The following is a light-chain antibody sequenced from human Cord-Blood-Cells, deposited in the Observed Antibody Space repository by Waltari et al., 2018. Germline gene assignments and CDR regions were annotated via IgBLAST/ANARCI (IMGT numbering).Light chain of an antibody. CDR3: QQYNNWPPPYT. V-gene: IGKV3-15*01. J-gene: IGKJ2*01. Sequence: EIVMTQSPATLSVSTGERATLSCRASQSVSSNLAWYQQKPDQAPRLLIYGASTRATGIPARFSGSGSGTEFTLTISSLQSEDFAVYYCQQYNNWPPPYTFGQGTKLEIK. CDR2: GAS. CDR1: QSVSSN.